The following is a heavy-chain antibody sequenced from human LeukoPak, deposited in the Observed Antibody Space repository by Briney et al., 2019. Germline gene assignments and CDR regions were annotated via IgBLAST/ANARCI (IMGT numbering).Heavy chain of an antibody. J-gene: IGHJ5*02. Sequence: ASVKVSCKASGYTFTTYYMHWVRQAPGQGLEWMGWINPNSGGTNYAQKFQGRVTMTRDTSISTAYMELSRLRSDDTAVYYCARDQEQWLPPDLSYNWFDPWGQGTLVTVSS. V-gene: IGHV1-2*02. CDR1: GYTFTTYY. D-gene: IGHD6-19*01. CDR2: INPNSGGT. CDR3: ARDQEQWLPPDLSYNWFDP.